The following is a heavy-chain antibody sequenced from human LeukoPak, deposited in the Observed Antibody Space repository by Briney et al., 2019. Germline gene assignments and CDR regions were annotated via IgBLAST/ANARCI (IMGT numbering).Heavy chain of an antibody. CDR1: GFTFSSYS. Sequence: GGSLRLSCAASGFTFSSYSMNWVRQAPGKGLEWVSSISSSSSYIYYADSVKGRFTISRDNSKNTLYLQMNSLRAEDTAVYYCARGVVVPAASPTYYFDYWGQGTLVTVSS. CDR3: ARGVVVPAASPTYYFDY. D-gene: IGHD2-2*01. CDR2: ISSSSSYI. J-gene: IGHJ4*02. V-gene: IGHV3-21*01.